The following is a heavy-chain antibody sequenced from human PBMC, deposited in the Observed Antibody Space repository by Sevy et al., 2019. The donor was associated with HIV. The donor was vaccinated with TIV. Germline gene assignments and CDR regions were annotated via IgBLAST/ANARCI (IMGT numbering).Heavy chain of an antibody. CDR3: AKNPLPKQYYYYYMDV. CDR2: IRYDGSNK. V-gene: IGHV3-30*02. J-gene: IGHJ6*03. Sequence: GESLKISCAASGFTFSSYGMHWVRQAPGKGLEWVAFIRYDGSNKYYADSVKGRFTISRDNSKNTLYLQMNSLRAEDTAVYYCAKNPLPKQYYYYYMDVWGKGTTVTVSS. CDR1: GFTFSSYG.